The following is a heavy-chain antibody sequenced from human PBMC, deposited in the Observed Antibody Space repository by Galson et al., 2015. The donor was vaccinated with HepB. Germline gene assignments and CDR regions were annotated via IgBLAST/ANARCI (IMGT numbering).Heavy chain of an antibody. Sequence: CAISGDSVSSNSAAWNWIRQSPSRGLEWLGRTYYRSKWYNDCAVSVKSRITINPDTSKNQFSLQLNSVTPEDTAVYYCAREAVEGRDIAAAGHWGQGTLVTVSS. J-gene: IGHJ4*02. CDR3: AREAVEGRDIAAAGH. CDR1: GDSVSSNSAA. V-gene: IGHV6-1*01. D-gene: IGHD6-13*01. CDR2: TYYRSKWYN.